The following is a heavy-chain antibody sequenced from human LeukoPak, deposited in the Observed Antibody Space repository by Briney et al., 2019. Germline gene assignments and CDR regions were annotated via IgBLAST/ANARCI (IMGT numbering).Heavy chain of an antibody. Sequence: ASVKVSCKASGYIFSGYYMHWVRQAPGQGLEWMGWINPKSGGTNYAQQFQGRVTMTRDTSISTAHMELSRLRSEDSAVYNRARSTTIFGVLIPSGWFDPWGQGTLVTVSS. V-gene: IGHV1-2*02. CDR1: GYIFSGYY. CDR3: ARSTTIFGVLIPSGWFDP. D-gene: IGHD3-3*01. CDR2: INPKSGGT. J-gene: IGHJ5*02.